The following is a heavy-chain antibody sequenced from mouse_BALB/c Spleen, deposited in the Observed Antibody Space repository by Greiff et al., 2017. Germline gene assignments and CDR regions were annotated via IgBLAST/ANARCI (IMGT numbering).Heavy chain of an antibody. D-gene: IGHD2-12*01. V-gene: IGHV5-17*02. CDR3: ANDADYAMDY. CDR2: ISSGSSTI. CDR1: GFTFSSFG. J-gene: IGHJ4*01. Sequence: DVQLVESGGGLVQPGGSRKLSCAASGFTFSSFGMHWVRQAPEKGLEWVAYISSGSSTIYYADTVKGRFTISRDNPKNTLFLQMTSLRSEDTAMYYCANDADYAMDYWGQGTSVTVSS.